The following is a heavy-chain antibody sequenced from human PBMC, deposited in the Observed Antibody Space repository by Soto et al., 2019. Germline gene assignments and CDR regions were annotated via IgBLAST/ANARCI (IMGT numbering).Heavy chain of an antibody. CDR1: GFTFDDYT. CDR3: ARDPDGIIDFDY. J-gene: IGHJ4*02. V-gene: IGHV3-43*01. Sequence: GGSLRLSCAASGFTFDDYTMHWVRQAPGKGLEWVSLISWDGGSTYYADSVKGRFTISRDNAKNSLYLQMNSLRDEDTAVYFCARDPDGIIDFDYWGQGTLVT. CDR2: ISWDGGST. D-gene: IGHD3-10*01.